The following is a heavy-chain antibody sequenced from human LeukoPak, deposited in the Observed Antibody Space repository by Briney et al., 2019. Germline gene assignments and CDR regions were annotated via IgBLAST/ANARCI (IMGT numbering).Heavy chain of an antibody. CDR1: GFTFSNYA. CDR2: IGGSGGDT. CDR3: ARDLGQYYDTSDNWFDP. J-gene: IGHJ5*02. Sequence: GGSLRLSCAASGFTFSNYAMNWVRQAPGKGLEWVSVIGGSGGDTYYADSVKGRFTISRDNAKNTLNLQMNSLRAEDTAVYYCARDLGQYYDTSDNWFDPWGQGTLVTVSS. D-gene: IGHD3-22*01. V-gene: IGHV3-23*01.